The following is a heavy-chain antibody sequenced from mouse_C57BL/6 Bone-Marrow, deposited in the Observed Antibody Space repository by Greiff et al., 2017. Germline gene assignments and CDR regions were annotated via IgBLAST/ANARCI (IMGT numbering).Heavy chain of an antibody. Sequence: QVQLKESGAELVRPGTSVKVSCKASGYAFTNYLIEWVKQRPGQGLEWIGGINPGSGGTNYNENFKGKATLTADKSSSSAYMQLSSLTSEDSAVYFCARSATVVAPFAYWGQGTLVTVSA. CDR2: INPGSGGT. J-gene: IGHJ3*01. D-gene: IGHD1-1*01. V-gene: IGHV1-54*01. CDR1: GYAFTNYL. CDR3: ARSATVVAPFAY.